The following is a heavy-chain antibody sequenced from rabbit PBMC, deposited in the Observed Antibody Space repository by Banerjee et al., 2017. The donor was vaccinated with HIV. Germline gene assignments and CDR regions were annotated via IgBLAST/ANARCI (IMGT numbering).Heavy chain of an antibody. J-gene: IGHJ4*01. CDR3: ARDVAGREDFNL. D-gene: IGHD4-2*01. Sequence: QEQLEESGGDLVKPEGSLTLTCTASGFTVSGSYWICWVRQAPGKGLEWIACIYADSGSTSYATWAKGRFTVSKTSSTTVTLQMTSLTAADTATYFCARDVAGREDFNLWGPGTLVTVS. CDR1: GFTVSGSYW. V-gene: IGHV1S45*01. CDR2: IYADSGST.